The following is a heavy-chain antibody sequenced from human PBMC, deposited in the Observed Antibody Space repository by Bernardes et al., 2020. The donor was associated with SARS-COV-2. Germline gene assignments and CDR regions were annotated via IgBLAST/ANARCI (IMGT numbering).Heavy chain of an antibody. V-gene: IGHV3-7*01. Sequence: GGSLRLSCAASGFTFSSYWMSWVRQAPGKGLEWVANIKQDGSEKYYVDSVKGRFTISRDNAKNSLYLQMNSLRAEDTAVYYCARATVTTYGDAFDIWGQGTMVTVSS. CDR2: IKQDGSEK. D-gene: IGHD4-17*01. J-gene: IGHJ3*02. CDR1: GFTFSSYW. CDR3: ARATVTTYGDAFDI.